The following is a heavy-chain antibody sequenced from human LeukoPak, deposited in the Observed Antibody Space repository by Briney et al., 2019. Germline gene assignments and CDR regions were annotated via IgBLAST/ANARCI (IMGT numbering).Heavy chain of an antibody. V-gene: IGHV5-51*01. Sequence: GESLKISCKGSGYSFTSYWIGWVRPMPGKGLEGMGIIYPGDSDTRYSPSFQGQVTISADKSISTDYLQWRSLKASDTAMYYCARHRGYDSSGYYYNGRGGIDYWGQGTLVTVSS. CDR2: IYPGDSDT. CDR1: GYSFTSYW. CDR3: ARHRGYDSSGYYYNGRGGIDY. D-gene: IGHD3-22*01. J-gene: IGHJ4*02.